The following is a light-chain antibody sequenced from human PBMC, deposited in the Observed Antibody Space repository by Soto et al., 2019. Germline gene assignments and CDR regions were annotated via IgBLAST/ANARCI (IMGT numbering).Light chain of an antibody. CDR1: QNLHSF. Sequence: QSPATLTVSPGERVTLSCMASQNLHSFLNWYQQRPGQAPRPLIYDGSKRAAGVPDRISGDGSGTDYTFTLRSLEPEDFAVYFCQEPRRSAVRFGEGTRLEI. V-gene: IGKV3-11*01. CDR2: DGS. CDR3: QEPRRSAVR. J-gene: IGKJ5*01.